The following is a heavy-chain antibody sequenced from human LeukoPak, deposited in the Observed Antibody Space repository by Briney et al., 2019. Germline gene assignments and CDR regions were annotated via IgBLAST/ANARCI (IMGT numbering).Heavy chain of an antibody. J-gene: IGHJ4*02. D-gene: IGHD3-10*01. CDR3: ARFYGSGSSFDY. V-gene: IGHV4-61*02. CDR1: GGSISSGSYY. CDR2: IYTSGST. Sequence: PSETLSLTCTVSGGSISSGSYYWSWIRQPAGKGLEWIGRIYTSGSTNYNPSLKSRVTISVDTSKNQFSLKLSSVTAADTAVYYCARFYGSGSSFDYWGQGTLVTVSS.